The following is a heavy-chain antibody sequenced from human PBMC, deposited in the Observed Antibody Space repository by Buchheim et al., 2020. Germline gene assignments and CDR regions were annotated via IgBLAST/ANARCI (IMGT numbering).Heavy chain of an antibody. Sequence: EVQLVESGGGLVQPGGSLRLSCAASGFTFSSYWMHWVRQAPGKGLVWVSRINSDGSSTSYADSVKGRFTISRDNAKNMLYLQMNSLRAEDTTVYYCARLHCSGGSCYYYYYGMDVWGQGTT. CDR1: GFTFSSYW. J-gene: IGHJ6*02. CDR3: ARLHCSGGSCYYYYYGMDV. D-gene: IGHD2-15*01. CDR2: INSDGSST. V-gene: IGHV3-74*01.